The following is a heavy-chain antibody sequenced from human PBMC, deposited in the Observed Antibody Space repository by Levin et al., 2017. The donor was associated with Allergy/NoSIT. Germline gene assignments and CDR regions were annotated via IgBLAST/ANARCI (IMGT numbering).Heavy chain of an antibody. J-gene: IGHJ3*01. D-gene: IGHD5-24*01. CDR3: ARDLDRDGYHLGAFAL. CDR1: GGERRKEE. V-gene: IGHV4-59*01. Sequence: SQTLSLKGKGEGGERRKEEGRGRGQREGTGLERIGYIYYSGSTIYNSVFLSRFTISVDTSKNQFSLKLSSVTAADTAVYYCARDLDRDGYHLGAFALWGQGTMVTVSS. CDR2: IYYSGST.